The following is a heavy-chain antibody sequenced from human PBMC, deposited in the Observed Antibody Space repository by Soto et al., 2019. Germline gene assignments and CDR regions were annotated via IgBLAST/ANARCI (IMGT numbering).Heavy chain of an antibody. Sequence: PSETLSLTCTVSGGSVTSDENYWTWIRPSPGKGLEWIGYISNSGSTGYNPSLKTRLSMSVDRSKNQFTLRLTSVTAADTAVYFCATESGSTYGYFDHWGQGTQVTVSS. J-gene: IGHJ4*02. CDR3: ATESGSTYGYFDH. V-gene: IGHV4-30-4*01. CDR1: GGSVTSDENY. CDR2: ISNSGST. D-gene: IGHD5-18*01.